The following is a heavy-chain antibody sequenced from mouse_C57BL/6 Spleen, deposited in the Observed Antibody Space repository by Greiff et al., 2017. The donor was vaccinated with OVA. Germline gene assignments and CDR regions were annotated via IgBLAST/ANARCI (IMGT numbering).Heavy chain of an antibody. J-gene: IGHJ2*01. CDR2: ISSGGSYT. CDR3: ARLTTVVATNYMDY. Sequence: EVHLVESGGDLAKPGGSLKLSCAASGFTFSSYGMSWVRQTPDKRLEWVATISSGGSYTYYPDSVKGRFTISRDNAKNTLYLQMSSLKSEDTAMYDGARLTTVVATNYMDYWGQGTTLTVSS. V-gene: IGHV5-6*01. CDR1: GFTFSSYG. D-gene: IGHD1-1*01.